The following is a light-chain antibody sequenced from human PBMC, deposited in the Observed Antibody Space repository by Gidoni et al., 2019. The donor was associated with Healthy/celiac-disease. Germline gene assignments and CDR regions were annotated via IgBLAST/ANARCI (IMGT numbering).Light chain of an antibody. V-gene: IGKV1-17*03. J-gene: IGKJ2*01. CDR1: PGISNY. Sequence: DIQMTKSPSAMSASVGDRVTITCRASPGISNYLAWFQQKPGKVPQRLIYAASSLQSGVPSRFSGSGSGTEFTLTISSLQAEDFATYYCLQHNSYPRTFGQGTKLEIK. CDR2: AAS. CDR3: LQHNSYPRT.